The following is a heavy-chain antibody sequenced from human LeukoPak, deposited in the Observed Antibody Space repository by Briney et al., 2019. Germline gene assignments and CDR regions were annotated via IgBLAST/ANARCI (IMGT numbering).Heavy chain of an antibody. CDR1: GFTFSSYS. D-gene: IGHD3-10*01. J-gene: IGHJ3*02. V-gene: IGHV3-21*01. CDR2: ISSSSSYI. Sequence: PGGSLRLSCAASGFTFSSYSMNWVRQAPGKGLEWVSSISSSSSYIYYADSVKGRFTISRGNAKNSLYLQMNSLRAEDTAVYYCARTKQGFGELSLYNAFDIWGQGTMVTVSS. CDR3: ARTKQGFGELSLYNAFDI.